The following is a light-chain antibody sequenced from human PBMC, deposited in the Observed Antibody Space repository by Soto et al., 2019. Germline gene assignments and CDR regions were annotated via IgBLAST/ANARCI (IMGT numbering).Light chain of an antibody. CDR1: HNIGNN. V-gene: IGKV3-15*01. Sequence: VVLTQSPATLSLSPGETATFSCRASHNIGNNLAWYQHKPGQAPRLLISYASSGATGIPGRFSGSGSGTEFALTISSLQSEDSAVYYCQHFYNWPVTFGGGTKVEL. J-gene: IGKJ4*01. CDR2: YAS. CDR3: QHFYNWPVT.